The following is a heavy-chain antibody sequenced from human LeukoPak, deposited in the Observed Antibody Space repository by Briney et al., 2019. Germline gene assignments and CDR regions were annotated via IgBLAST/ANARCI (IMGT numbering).Heavy chain of an antibody. CDR2: IRSKAYGGTA. Sequence: KPGRSLRLSCTASGFTFGDHSVSWFRQAPGKGLEWVGFIRSKAYGGTAEYAASVKGRFTISRDDSKSVAYLQMDSLKTEDTAVYYCTRGMRYFDWFQADYWGQGTLVTVSS. CDR1: GFTFGDHS. D-gene: IGHD3-9*01. J-gene: IGHJ4*02. CDR3: TRGMRYFDWFQADY. V-gene: IGHV3-49*05.